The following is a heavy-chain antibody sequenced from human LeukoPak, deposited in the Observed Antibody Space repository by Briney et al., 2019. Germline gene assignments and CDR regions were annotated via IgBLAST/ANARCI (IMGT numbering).Heavy chain of an antibody. Sequence: PGGSLRPSCAASGFTFSSYWMHWVRQAPGKGLEWVAVISYDGSNKYYADSVKGRFTISRDNSKNTLYLQMNSLRAEDTAVYYCAKEYSSISFDPWGQGTLVTVSS. CDR1: GFTFSSYW. J-gene: IGHJ5*02. CDR2: ISYDGSNK. D-gene: IGHD6-13*01. CDR3: AKEYSSISFDP. V-gene: IGHV3-30*18.